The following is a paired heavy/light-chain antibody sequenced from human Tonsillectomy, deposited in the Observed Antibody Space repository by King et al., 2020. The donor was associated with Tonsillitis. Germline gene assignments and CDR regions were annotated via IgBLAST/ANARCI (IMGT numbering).Light chain of an antibody. J-gene: IGKJ4*01. CDR1: QSIGSW. Sequence: DIQVTQSPSTLSASVGDRITVTCRASQSIGSWLAWYQQKPGKAPKLLIYEASSLEDGVPSRFSGSGSGTEFTLTISSLQPDDSATYFCQQYHSPPVFGGGTKVEI. CDR2: EAS. V-gene: IGKV1-5*03. CDR3: QQYHSPPV.
Heavy chain of an antibody. Sequence: QVQLVESGGGLVKPGGSLRLSCAASGFSFGDHYMTWVRQAPGKGLEWVSDISTSSDYTNYADSVKGRFTISRDDAKELLFLQMNSLRAEDTAVYFCARIPTWLIPHYYMDVWGKGTTVSVSS. J-gene: IGHJ6*03. V-gene: IGHV3-11*05. D-gene: IGHD6-19*01. CDR3: ARIPTWLIPHYYMDV. CDR1: GFSFGDHY. CDR2: ISTSSDYT.